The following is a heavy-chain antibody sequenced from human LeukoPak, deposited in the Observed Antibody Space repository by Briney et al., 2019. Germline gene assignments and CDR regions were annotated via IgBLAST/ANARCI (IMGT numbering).Heavy chain of an antibody. J-gene: IGHJ3*02. CDR3: TREGYYDSSGYSDAFDI. D-gene: IGHD3-22*01. CDR2: IRSKAYGGTT. V-gene: IGHV3-49*04. Sequence: PGRSLRLSCTASGLTFGDYAMSWVRQGPGKGLEWVGFIRSKAYGGTTEYAASVKGRFTISRDDSKSIAHLEMNSLKTEDTAVYYCTREGYYDSSGYSDAFDIWGQGTMVTVSS. CDR1: GLTFGDYA.